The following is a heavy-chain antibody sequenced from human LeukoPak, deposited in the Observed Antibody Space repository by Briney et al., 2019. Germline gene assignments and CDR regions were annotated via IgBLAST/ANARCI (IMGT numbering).Heavy chain of an antibody. Sequence: ASVKVSCKASGYTFTSYGISWVRQAPGQGLEWMGWISACNGNTNYAQKLQGRVTMTTDTSTSTAYMELRSLRSDDTAVYYCARDPTNSYGSGTPFDYWGQGTLVTVSS. V-gene: IGHV1-18*04. D-gene: IGHD3-10*01. CDR2: ISACNGNT. CDR1: GYTFTSYG. CDR3: ARDPTNSYGSGTPFDY. J-gene: IGHJ4*02.